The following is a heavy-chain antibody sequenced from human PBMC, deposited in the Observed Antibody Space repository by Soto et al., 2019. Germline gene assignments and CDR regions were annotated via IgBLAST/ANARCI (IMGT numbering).Heavy chain of an antibody. CDR2: MNPNSGNT. CDR3: AHRAISSYYDILTGYYSHDAFDI. Sequence: ASVKVSCKASGYTFTSYDINWVRQATGQGLEWMGWMNPNSGNTGYAQKFQGRVTMTRNTSISTAYMERSSLRSEDTAVYYCAHRAISSYYDILTGYYSHDAFDIWGQGTMVTVSS. CDR1: GYTFTSYD. J-gene: IGHJ3*02. V-gene: IGHV1-8*01. D-gene: IGHD3-9*01.